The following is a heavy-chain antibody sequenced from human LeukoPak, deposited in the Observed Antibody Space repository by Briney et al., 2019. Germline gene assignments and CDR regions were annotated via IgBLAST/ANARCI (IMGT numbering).Heavy chain of an antibody. CDR1: GFTFSSYA. CDR2: ISGSGGST. D-gene: IGHD3-9*01. J-gene: IGHJ6*02. CDR3: AKGDDILTGYYLYYYYGMDV. V-gene: IGHV3-23*01. Sequence: PGGSLRLSCAASGFTFSSYAMSWVRQAPGKGLEWVSAISGSGGSTYCADSVKGRFTISRDNSKNTLYLQMNSLRAEDTAVYYCAKGDDILTGYYLYYYYGMDVWGQGTTVTVSS.